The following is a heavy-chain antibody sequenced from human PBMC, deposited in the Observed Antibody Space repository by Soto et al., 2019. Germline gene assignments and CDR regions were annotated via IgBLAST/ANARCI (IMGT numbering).Heavy chain of an antibody. V-gene: IGHV2-26*01. CDR3: ARALREGLPIYFFDS. Sequence: QVTLKESGPVLVKPTETLTLTCTVSGFSLSKARMGVSWIRQPPGKALEWLAHIFWNDERSYDTSLKSRLTISRDNSKIQVVLTMTNVDPVDTVTYFCARALREGLPIYFFDSWGQGTLVTVSS. J-gene: IGHJ4*02. CDR1: GFSLSKARMG. D-gene: IGHD1-26*01. CDR2: IFWNDER.